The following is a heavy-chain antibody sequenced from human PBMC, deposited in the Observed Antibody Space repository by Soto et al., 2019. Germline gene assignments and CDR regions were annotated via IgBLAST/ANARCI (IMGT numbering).Heavy chain of an antibody. CDR1: GNTFTNYY. CDR3: ARDWGSGGSYNWAY. Sequence: QVHLVQSGAEVKKPGASVKVSCKASGNTFTNYYMHWVRQAPGQGLEWMGIINPSGGDPTYAQKFQDRVTMTRDTSSSTVYMELTSLRSEDTAVYFCARDWGSGGSYNWAYWGQGTLVTVSS. CDR2: INPSGGDP. D-gene: IGHD1-26*01. V-gene: IGHV1-46*01. J-gene: IGHJ4*02.